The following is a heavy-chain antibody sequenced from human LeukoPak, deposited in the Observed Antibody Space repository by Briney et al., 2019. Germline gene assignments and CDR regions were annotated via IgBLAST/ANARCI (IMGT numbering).Heavy chain of an antibody. CDR1: GGSISSYY. J-gene: IGHJ4*02. CDR3: ARDRSIAAAGVDYFDY. D-gene: IGHD6-13*01. V-gene: IGHV4-4*07. CDR2: IYTSGST. Sequence: PSETLSLTCTVSGGSISSYYWSWIRQPAGKGLEWIGRIYTSGSTNYNPSLKSRVTMSVDTSKNQFSLRLRSVTAADTAVYYCARDRSIAAAGVDYFDYWGQGTLVTVSS.